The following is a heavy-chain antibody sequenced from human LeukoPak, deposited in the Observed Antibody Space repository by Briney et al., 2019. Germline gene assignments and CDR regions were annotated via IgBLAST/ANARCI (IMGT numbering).Heavy chain of an antibody. Sequence: PSETLSLTCAVYGGSFSGYYWSWIRQPPGKGLEWIGEINHSGSTNYNPSLKSRVTISVDTSKNRFSLKLSSVTAADTAVYYCARGEDCSSTSCYTDDAFDIWGQGTMVTVSS. CDR2: INHSGST. CDR1: GGSFSGYY. D-gene: IGHD2-2*02. V-gene: IGHV4-34*01. CDR3: ARGEDCSSTSCYTDDAFDI. J-gene: IGHJ3*02.